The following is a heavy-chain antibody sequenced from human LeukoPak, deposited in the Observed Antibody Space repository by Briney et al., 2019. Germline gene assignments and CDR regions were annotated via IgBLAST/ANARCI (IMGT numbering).Heavy chain of an antibody. CDR2: ISSSSNII. Sequence: PGGPLRLSCAASGFTFSGYAMNWVRQAPGKGLEWVSHIYISSSSNIISYADSVKGRFTISRDNAQNSLYLQMNGLRDEDTAVYYCARDRAYSFDYWGQGILVTVSS. V-gene: IGHV3-48*02. CDR1: GFTFSGYA. CDR3: ARDRAYSFDY. D-gene: IGHD2-21*01. J-gene: IGHJ4*02.